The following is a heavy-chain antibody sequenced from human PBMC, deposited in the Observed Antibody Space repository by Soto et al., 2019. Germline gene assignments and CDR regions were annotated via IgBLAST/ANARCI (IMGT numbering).Heavy chain of an antibody. J-gene: IGHJ3*02. CDR1: GFTFSDYS. D-gene: IGHD6-19*01. CDR2: ISSGSSYI. V-gene: IGHV3-21*01. CDR3: AAETSGWSHAFDI. Sequence: EVQLVESGGGLVKPGGSLRLSCAASGFTFSDYSMNWVRQAPGKGLEWVSSISSGSSYIYYTDSVKGRFTISRDTAKNSLYLQMNSLSAEDTAVYYWAAETSGWSHAFDIWGQGTMVTVSS.